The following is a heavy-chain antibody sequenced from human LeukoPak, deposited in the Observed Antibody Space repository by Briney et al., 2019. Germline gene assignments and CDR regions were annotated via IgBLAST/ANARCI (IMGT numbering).Heavy chain of an antibody. CDR2: ISGSGGST. Sequence: PGGSLRLSCAASGFTFSSYAMSWVRQAPGKGLEWVSAISGSGGSTYYADSVTGRFTISRDNADNSLFLQMNSLRAEDTAVYYCARALGDQPDYYYGMDVWGQGTTVTVSS. D-gene: IGHD2-2*01. V-gene: IGHV3-23*01. CDR1: GFTFSSYA. CDR3: ARALGDQPDYYYGMDV. J-gene: IGHJ6*02.